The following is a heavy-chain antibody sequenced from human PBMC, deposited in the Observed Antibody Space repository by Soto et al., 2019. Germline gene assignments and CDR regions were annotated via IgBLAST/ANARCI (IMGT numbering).Heavy chain of an antibody. CDR1: GDSVSSNGAA. Sequence: SQTLSLTCAISGDSVSSNGAAWNWIRQSPSRGLEWLGRTYYRSKWYNDYAVSVKSRITIDPDTSKNQLSLQLNSVSPEDTAVYYCARWDTVVTKGMDVWGQGTTVTVSS. CDR2: TYYRSKWYN. D-gene: IGHD5-18*01. V-gene: IGHV6-1*01. J-gene: IGHJ6*02. CDR3: ARWDTVVTKGMDV.